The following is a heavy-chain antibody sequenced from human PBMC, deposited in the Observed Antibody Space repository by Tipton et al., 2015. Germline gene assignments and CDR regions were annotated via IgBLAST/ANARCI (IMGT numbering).Heavy chain of an antibody. V-gene: IGHV5-51*01. J-gene: IGHJ4*02. D-gene: IGHD3-10*01. Sequence: QLVQSGAVVKKPGESLKISCKGSEDIFRSYWIGWVRQMPGKGLEWMGIIYPGDSETRYSPSFQGQVIISADKSISTAYLQWSSLEASDSAMYYCARGYYGSPFEYWGQGTLVTVSS. CDR3: ARGYYGSPFEY. CDR2: IYPGDSET. CDR1: EDIFRSYW.